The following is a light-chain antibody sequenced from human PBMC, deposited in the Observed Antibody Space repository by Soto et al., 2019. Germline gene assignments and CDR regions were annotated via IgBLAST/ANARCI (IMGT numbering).Light chain of an antibody. CDR1: SSDVGYYNY. CDR3: SSYTSSSTYV. J-gene: IGLJ1*01. V-gene: IGLV2-14*03. CDR2: DVR. Sequence: QSALTQPASVSGSPGQSITISCTGTSSDVGYYNYVSWYQQHPGKAPKLMIYDVRNRPSGVSNRFSGSKSGNTASLTISGVQADDEADYYCSSYTSSSTYVFGTGTKLTVL.